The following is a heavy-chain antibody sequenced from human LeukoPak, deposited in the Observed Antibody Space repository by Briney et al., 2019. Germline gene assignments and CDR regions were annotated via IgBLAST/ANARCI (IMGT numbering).Heavy chain of an antibody. J-gene: IGHJ4*02. CDR1: GFTFSSYS. Sequence: GGSLRLSCAASGFTFSSYSMNWVRQAPGKGLEWVSYISSSGSTIYYADSVKGRFTISRDNAKNSLYLQMNSLRAEDTAVYYCARDVPDVPWAFAGLFDYWGQGTLVTVSS. CDR3: ARDVPDVPWAFAGLFDY. D-gene: IGHD3-16*01. V-gene: IGHV3-48*04. CDR2: ISSSGSTI.